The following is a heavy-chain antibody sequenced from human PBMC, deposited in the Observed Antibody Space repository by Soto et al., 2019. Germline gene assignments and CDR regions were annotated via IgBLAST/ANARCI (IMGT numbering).Heavy chain of an antibody. D-gene: IGHD3-16*01. V-gene: IGHV3-15*07. CDR1: GFTFSNAW. CDR2: IKSKTDGGTT. Sequence: GSLRLSCAASGFTFSNAWMNWVRQAPGKGLEWVGRIKSKTDGGTTDYAAPVKGRFTISRDDSKNTLYLQMNSLKTEDTAVYYCTTDHSLEELTGMLDYCGQGALFTVSS. CDR3: TTDHSLEELTGMLDY. J-gene: IGHJ4*02.